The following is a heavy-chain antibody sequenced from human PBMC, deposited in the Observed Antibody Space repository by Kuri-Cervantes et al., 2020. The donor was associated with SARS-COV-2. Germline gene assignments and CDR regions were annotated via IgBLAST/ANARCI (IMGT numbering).Heavy chain of an antibody. CDR2: MNPNSGNT. Sequence: VSVKVSCKASGYTFTSYDINWVRQATGQGLEWMGWMNPNSGNTGYAQKFQGRVTMTRDTSTSTVYMELSSLTSEDTAVYFCVVGFFSSRKWDYWGQGTLVTVSS. D-gene: IGHD2-15*01. J-gene: IGHJ4*02. CDR1: GYTFTSYD. V-gene: IGHV1-8*02. CDR3: VVGFFSSRKWDY.